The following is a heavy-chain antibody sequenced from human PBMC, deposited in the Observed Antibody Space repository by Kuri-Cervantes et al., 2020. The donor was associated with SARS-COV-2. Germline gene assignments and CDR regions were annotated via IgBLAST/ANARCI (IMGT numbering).Heavy chain of an antibody. CDR3: ARDVGGSYYFPWFDP. CDR1: GGSISSSSYY. CDR2: INHSGST. J-gene: IGHJ5*02. D-gene: IGHD1-26*01. V-gene: IGHV4-39*07. Sequence: SETLSLTCTVSGGSISSSSYYWSWIRQPPGKGLEWIGEINHSGSTNYNPSLKSRVTISVDTSKNQFSLKLSSVTAADTAVYYCARDVGGSYYFPWFDPWGQGTLVTVSS.